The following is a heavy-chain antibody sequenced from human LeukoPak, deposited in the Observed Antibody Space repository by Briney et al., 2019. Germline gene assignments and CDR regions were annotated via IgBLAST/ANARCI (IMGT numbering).Heavy chain of an antibody. D-gene: IGHD2-2*01. J-gene: IGHJ5*02. CDR1: GYTFTSYY. CDR3: ARDRYCSSTSCLGWFDP. Sequence: ASVKVSCKASGYTFTSYYMHWVRQAPGQGLGWMGIINPSGGSTSYAQKFQGRVTMTRDMSTSTVYMELSSLRSEDTAVYYCARDRYCSSTSCLGWFDPWGQGTLVTVSS. CDR2: INPSGGST. V-gene: IGHV1-46*01.